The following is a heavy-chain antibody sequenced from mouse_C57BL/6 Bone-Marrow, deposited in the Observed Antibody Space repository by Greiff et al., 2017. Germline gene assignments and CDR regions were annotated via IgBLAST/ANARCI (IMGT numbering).Heavy chain of an antibody. CDR1: GFTFSDYG. V-gene: IGHV5-15*01. J-gene: IGHJ2*01. Sequence: EVKLMESGGGLVQPGGSLKLSCAASGFTFSDYGMAWVRQAPRKGPAWVAFISNLAYSIYYADTVTGRFTISRENAKNTLYLEMSSLRSEDTAMYYSASLNWDENYFDYWGQGTTLTVSS. D-gene: IGHD4-1*01. CDR3: ASLNWDENYFDY. CDR2: ISNLAYSI.